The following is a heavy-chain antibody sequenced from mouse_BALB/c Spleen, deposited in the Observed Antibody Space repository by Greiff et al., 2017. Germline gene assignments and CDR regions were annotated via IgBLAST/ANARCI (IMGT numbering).Heavy chain of an antibody. V-gene: IGHV5-6-5*01. D-gene: IGHD1-2*01. CDR2: ISSGGST. CDR1: GFTFSSYA. CDR3: AREGYGYGAWLAY. J-gene: IGHJ3*01. Sequence: EVMLVESGGGLVKPGGSLKLSCAASGFTFSSYAMSWVRQTPEKRLEWVASISSGGSTYYPDSVKGRFTISRDNARNILYLQMSSLRSEDTAMYYCAREGYGYGAWLAYGGQGTLVTVSA.